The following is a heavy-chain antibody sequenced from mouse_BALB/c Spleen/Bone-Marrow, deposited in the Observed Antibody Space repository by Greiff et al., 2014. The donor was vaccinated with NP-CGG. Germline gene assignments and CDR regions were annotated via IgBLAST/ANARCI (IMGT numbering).Heavy chain of an antibody. D-gene: IGHD3-1*01. J-gene: IGHJ3*01. CDR2: IWAGGST. V-gene: IGHV2-9*02. CDR1: GFSLTSYG. CDR3: ARDRGPPY. Sequence: VKLVESGPGLVAPSQSLSITCTVSGFSLTSYGVYWVRQPPGKGLEWLGVIWAGGSTNYNSALMSRLSISKDNSKSQVFLKMNSLQTDDTAMYYCARDRGPPYWGQGTLVTVSA.